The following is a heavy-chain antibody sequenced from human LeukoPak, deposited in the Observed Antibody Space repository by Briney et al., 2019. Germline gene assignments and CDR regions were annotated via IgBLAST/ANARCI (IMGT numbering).Heavy chain of an antibody. D-gene: IGHD3-22*01. CDR2: ISSSGTTI. CDR1: GFTFSDYY. V-gene: IGHV3-11*01. Sequence: GGSLRLSCAASGFTFSDYYMSWIRQAPGKGLEWVSYISSSGTTIYYADSVKGRFTISRDNAKNSLYLQMSSLRAEDTAVYYCARARPSATYYYDSSGYLVWGQGTLVTVSS. CDR3: ARARPSATYYYDSSGYLV. J-gene: IGHJ4*02.